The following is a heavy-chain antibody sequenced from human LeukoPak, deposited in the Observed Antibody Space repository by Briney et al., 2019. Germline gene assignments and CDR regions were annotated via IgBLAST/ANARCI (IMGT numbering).Heavy chain of an antibody. J-gene: IGHJ4*02. CDR2: IYPGDSDT. CDR3: ARIGYYYDSSGFPTDYLVYFDY. D-gene: IGHD3-22*01. Sequence: GESLKISCKGSGYSFTSYWIGWVRQMPGKGLEWMGIIYPGDSDTRYSPSFQGQVTISADKSISTAYLQWSSLKASDTAMYYCARIGYYYDSSGFPTDYLVYFDYWGQGTLVTVSS. V-gene: IGHV5-51*01. CDR1: GYSFTSYW.